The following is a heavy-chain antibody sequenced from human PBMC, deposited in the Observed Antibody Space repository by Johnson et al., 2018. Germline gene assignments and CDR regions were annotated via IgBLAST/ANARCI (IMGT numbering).Heavy chain of an antibody. D-gene: IGHD3-16*01. V-gene: IGHV3-74*01. CDR1: GFNFSGYW. J-gene: IGHJ4*02. CDR2: MSRDWSIT. Sequence: VQLQESGGALVQPGGSLRLSCAASGFNFSGYWMHWVRQAPVRQAPGKGLERVSEMSRDWSITRYADSVKGRFTISRANAKNTLFLQMNGLRDEDTAVYSCARSSWGPEYWGQVTLVTVSS. CDR3: ARSSWGPEY.